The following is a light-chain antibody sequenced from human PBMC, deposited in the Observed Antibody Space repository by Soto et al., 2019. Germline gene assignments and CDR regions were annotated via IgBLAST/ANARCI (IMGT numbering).Light chain of an antibody. J-gene: IGKJ4*01. CDR1: QSISSY. V-gene: IGKV1-39*01. CDR2: AAS. Sequence: DIQMTQSPSSLSASVGDRVTITCRASQSISSYLNWYQHKPGKAPKLLIYAASSLQSGVPSRFSGSGSGTDFTLTIRSLQPEDFATYFCQQSYSTLGLTFGGGTTVDIK. CDR3: QQSYSTLGLT.